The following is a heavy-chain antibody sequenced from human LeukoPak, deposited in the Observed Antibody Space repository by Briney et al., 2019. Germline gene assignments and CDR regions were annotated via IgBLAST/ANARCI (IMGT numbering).Heavy chain of an antibody. CDR2: IIPILNIA. CDR3: AEGPAAADDAFDI. CDR1: GGIFSSFA. J-gene: IGHJ3*02. D-gene: IGHD2-2*01. V-gene: IGHV1-69*04. Sequence: GSSVKVSCKASGGIFSSFAFNWVRQAPGQGLEWMGRIIPILNIANYAQKFQGRVTITADKSTSTAYMELSSLISEDTAVYYCAEGPAAADDAFDIWGQGTMVTVSS.